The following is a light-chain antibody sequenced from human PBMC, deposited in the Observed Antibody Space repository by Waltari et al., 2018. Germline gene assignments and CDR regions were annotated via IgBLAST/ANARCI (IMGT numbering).Light chain of an antibody. CDR3: QQYNSYSLLT. CDR2: KAS. Sequence: DIQMTQSPSTLSASVGDRVTITCRASQRISNWLAWYPQKPGKAPKPLIYKASTLESGGPSRVCGSGSGTEFTLTISSLQPDDFATYYCQQYNSYSLLTFGGGTKVEIK. J-gene: IGKJ4*01. CDR1: QRISNW. V-gene: IGKV1-5*03.